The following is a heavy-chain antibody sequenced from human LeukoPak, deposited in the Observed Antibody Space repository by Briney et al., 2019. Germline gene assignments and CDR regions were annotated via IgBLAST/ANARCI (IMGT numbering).Heavy chain of an antibody. V-gene: IGHV4-39*01. CDR1: GGSISSDY. CDR3: ARLVGYGGNPIDY. D-gene: IGHD4-23*01. CDR2: IYYSGST. Sequence: SETLSLTCTVSGGSISSDYWGWIRQPPGKGLEWIGSIYYSGSTYYNPSLKSRVTISVDTSKNQFSLKLSSVTAADTAVYYCARLVGYGGNPIDYWGQGTLVTVSS. J-gene: IGHJ4*02.